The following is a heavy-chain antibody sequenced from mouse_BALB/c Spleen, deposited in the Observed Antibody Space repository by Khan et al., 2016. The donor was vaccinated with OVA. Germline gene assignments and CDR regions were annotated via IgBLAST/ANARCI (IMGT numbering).Heavy chain of an antibody. Sequence: EVELVESGGDLVKPGGSLKLSCAASGFTFSNYGMSWVRQTPDKRLEWVATITNGGSYTYYPDSVKGRVTISSANAKNTLYLQMSSLMSAYTAMYYCARRGYDEAWFAYWGQGTLVTVAA. CDR3: ARRGYDEAWFAY. CDR1: GFTFSNYG. D-gene: IGHD2-2*01. V-gene: IGHV5-6*01. J-gene: IGHJ3*01. CDR2: ITNGGSYT.